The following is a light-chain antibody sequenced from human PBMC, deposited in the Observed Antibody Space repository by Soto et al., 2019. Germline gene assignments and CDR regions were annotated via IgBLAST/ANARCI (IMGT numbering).Light chain of an antibody. CDR3: QQYDKAPLT. J-gene: IGKJ1*01. CDR1: HSVNRK. V-gene: IGKV3-15*01. CDR2: GAS. Sequence: IVITQSPSTLSVSQGGRATLSCRASHSVNRKLAWYQQKPGQAPRLLIYGASTRATGIPARFSGSGSGTAFTLTISSLQSEHFAVYSCQQYDKAPLTFGQGTKV.